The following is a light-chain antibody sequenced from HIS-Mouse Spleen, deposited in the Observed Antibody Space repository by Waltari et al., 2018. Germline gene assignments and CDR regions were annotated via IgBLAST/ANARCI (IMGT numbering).Light chain of an antibody. V-gene: IGLV3-10*01. CDR1: ALPKKY. J-gene: IGLJ2*01. CDR3: YSTDSSGNHRV. Sequence: SYELPQPPSVSVSPGQTARIPRSGDALPKKYAYWYQQKSGQAPVLVIYEDSKRPSGIPERFSGSSSGTMATLTISGAQVEDEADYYCYSTDSSGNHRVFGGGTKLTVL. CDR2: EDS.